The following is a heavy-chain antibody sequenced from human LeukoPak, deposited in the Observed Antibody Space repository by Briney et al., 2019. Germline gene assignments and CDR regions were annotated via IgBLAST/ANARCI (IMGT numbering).Heavy chain of an antibody. D-gene: IGHD1-26*01. J-gene: IGHJ4*02. Sequence: SETLSLTCTVSGVSINTYYASWIRQAPGKGLEFIGFIYNGGNTDYNPSLKSRATISVDTSNNQFSLRLTSVTAADTAMYYCAAGPWELDFWGQGTLVTVSS. CDR1: GVSINTYY. CDR3: AAGPWELDF. V-gene: IGHV4-4*09. CDR2: IYNGGNT.